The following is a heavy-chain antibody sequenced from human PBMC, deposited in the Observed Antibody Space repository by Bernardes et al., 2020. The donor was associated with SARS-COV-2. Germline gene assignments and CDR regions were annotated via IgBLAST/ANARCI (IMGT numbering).Heavy chain of an antibody. D-gene: IGHD7-27*01. CDR2: LSGNGGST. V-gene: IGHV3-23*01. CDR3: AKEHWGSGVGTFDM. J-gene: IGHJ3*02. CDR1: GFTFNNYA. Sequence: GGSLRLSCAASGFTFNNYAMNWVRQVPGKGLQWVSSLSGNGGSTYYADSVEGRFTISRDNSKSTLYLQMNCLVKDTARYYCAKEHWGSGVGTFDMWGQGTMVTVSS.